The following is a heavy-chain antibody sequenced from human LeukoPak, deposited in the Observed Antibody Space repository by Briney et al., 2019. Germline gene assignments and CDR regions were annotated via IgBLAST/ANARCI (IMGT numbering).Heavy chain of an antibody. V-gene: IGHV4-61*02. CDR3: ARDFSL. CDR1: GGSISSDSYY. J-gene: IGHJ2*01. Sequence: SQTLSLTCTVSGGSISSDSYYWSWIRQPAGKGLEWIGRIYTSASTNYNPSLKSRVTISVDTSKNQFSLKLSSVIAADTAVYYCARDFSLWGRGTLVTVSS. CDR2: IYTSAST.